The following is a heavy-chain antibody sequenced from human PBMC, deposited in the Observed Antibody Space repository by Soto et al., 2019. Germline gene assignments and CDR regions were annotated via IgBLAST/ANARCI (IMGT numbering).Heavy chain of an antibody. D-gene: IGHD1-1*01. J-gene: IGHJ4*02. CDR2: ISAHNGNT. Sequence: QVHLVQSRAEVKKPGASVKVSCKGSGYAFTTYGITWVRQAPRQGLEWMGWISAHNGNTNYAQKLQGRVTVTRDTSTSTAYMELRSLRSDDTAVYYCARGRYGDYWGQGALVTVSS. CDR3: ARGRYGDY. V-gene: IGHV1-18*01. CDR1: GYAFTTYG.